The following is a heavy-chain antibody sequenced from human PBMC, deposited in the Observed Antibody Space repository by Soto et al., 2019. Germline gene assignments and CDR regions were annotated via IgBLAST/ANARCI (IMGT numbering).Heavy chain of an antibody. CDR2: INANSGDT. D-gene: IGHD3-22*01. V-gene: IGHV1-2*02. CDR1: GYTFTDYY. CDR3: ARDSDYYDSSGYYVRYFDY. J-gene: IGHJ4*02. Sequence: EASVKVSCKASGYTFTDYYMHWVRQAPGQELGWMGWINANSGDTNYAQKLQGRVTMTRDTSTSTAYMELRSLRSDDTAVYYCARDSDYYDSSGYYVRYFDYWGQGTLDTVSS.